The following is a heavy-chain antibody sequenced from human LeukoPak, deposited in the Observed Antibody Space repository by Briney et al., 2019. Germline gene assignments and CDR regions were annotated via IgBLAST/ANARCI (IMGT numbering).Heavy chain of an antibody. CDR3: GLSMVRALSPDY. D-gene: IGHD3-10*01. V-gene: IGHV3-21*01. CDR2: ISSSSNYI. J-gene: IGHJ4*02. CDR1: GFTFNTYS. Sequence: GGSLRLSCAASGFTFNTYSINWVRQAPGKGLEWVSSISSSSNYIYYADSVKGRFTISRDNAKNTLYLQMDSLRDEDTAVYYCGLSMVRALSPDYWGQGTLVTVSS.